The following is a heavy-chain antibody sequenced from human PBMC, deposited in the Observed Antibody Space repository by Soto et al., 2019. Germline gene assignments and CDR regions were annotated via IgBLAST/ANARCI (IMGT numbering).Heavy chain of an antibody. CDR3: ARQYGGSSWQGAEYYYYMDV. D-gene: IGHD6-13*01. CDR2: IYYSGST. CDR1: GGSISSYY. J-gene: IGHJ6*03. Sequence: SETLSLTCTVSGGSISSYYWSWIRQPPGKGLEWIGYIYYSGSTNYNPSLKSRVTISVDTSKNQFSLKLSSVTAADTAVYYCARQYGGSSWQGAEYYYYMDVWGKGTTVTVSS. V-gene: IGHV4-59*08.